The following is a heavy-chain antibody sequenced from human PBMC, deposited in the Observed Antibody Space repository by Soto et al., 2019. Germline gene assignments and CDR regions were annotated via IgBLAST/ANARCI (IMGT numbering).Heavy chain of an antibody. CDR3: ARLWGWFGDY. Sequence: QVQLQESGPGLVKPSETLSLTCTVSGGSISSYYWSWIRQPPGKGLEWIGYIYYSGSTNYNPSLQSRVTISVDTSKNQFSLKLSSVTAADMAVYYCARLWGWFGDYWGQGTLVTVSS. V-gene: IGHV4-59*08. D-gene: IGHD3-10*01. CDR1: GGSISSYY. CDR2: IYYSGST. J-gene: IGHJ4*02.